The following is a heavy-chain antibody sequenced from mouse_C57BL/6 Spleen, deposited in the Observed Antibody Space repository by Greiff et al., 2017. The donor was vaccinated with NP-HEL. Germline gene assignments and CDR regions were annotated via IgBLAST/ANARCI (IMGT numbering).Heavy chain of an antibody. CDR1: GFSLTSYG. D-gene: IGHD1-1*01. V-gene: IGHV2-5*01. CDR2: IWRGGST. CDR3: AKGGSLYGSSHYYAMDY. Sequence: VKLVESGPGLVQPSQSLSITCTVSGFSLTSYGVHWVRQSPGKGLEWLGVIWRGGSTDYNAAFMSRLSITKDNSKSQVFFKMNSLQADDTAIYYCAKGGSLYGSSHYYAMDYWGQGTSVTVSS. J-gene: IGHJ4*01.